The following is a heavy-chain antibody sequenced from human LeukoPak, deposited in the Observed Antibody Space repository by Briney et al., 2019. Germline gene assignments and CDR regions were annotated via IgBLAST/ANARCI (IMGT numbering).Heavy chain of an antibody. V-gene: IGHV1-18*04. CDR1: GYTFTNNF. Sequence: ASVKVSCKASGYTFTNNFMHWVRQAPGQGLEWMGWISVYNGNINYAQKLQGRVTMTTDTSTSTAYMELRSLRSDDTAVYYCARGRSMVRGVITPYNWFDPWGQGTLVTVSS. D-gene: IGHD3-10*01. CDR2: ISVYNGNI. J-gene: IGHJ5*02. CDR3: ARGRSMVRGVITPYNWFDP.